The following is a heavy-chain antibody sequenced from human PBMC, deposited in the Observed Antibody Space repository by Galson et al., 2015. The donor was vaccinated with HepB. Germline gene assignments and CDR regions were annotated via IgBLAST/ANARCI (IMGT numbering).Heavy chain of an antibody. Sequence: SLRLSCAASGFTFSSFAMYWVRQAPGKGLEWVAGISYVGGKKYYTDSVKGRFTISRDNSKNTLFLQLDSLRAEDTAVYYCARDSLYCTRTSCPGAMHFWGQGTLVAVSS. CDR1: GFTFSSFA. J-gene: IGHJ4*02. CDR2: ISYVGGKK. CDR3: ARDSLYCTRTSCPGAMHF. D-gene: IGHD2-2*01. V-gene: IGHV3-30*04.